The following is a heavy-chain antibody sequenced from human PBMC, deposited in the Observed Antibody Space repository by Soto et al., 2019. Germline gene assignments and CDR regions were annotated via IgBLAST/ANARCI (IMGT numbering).Heavy chain of an antibody. Sequence: SETLSLTCTVSGVSVSSGSFYWAWIRQPPGKGLEWIGFGSYSGTTNYKPSLKSRVTISVDTSRSQISLEVSSLTAADTAVYYCARGATVTKYDYWGQGTLVTVYS. V-gene: IGHV4-61*01. CDR2: GSYSGTT. CDR3: ARGATVTKYDY. J-gene: IGHJ4*02. CDR1: GVSVSSGSFY. D-gene: IGHD4-17*01.